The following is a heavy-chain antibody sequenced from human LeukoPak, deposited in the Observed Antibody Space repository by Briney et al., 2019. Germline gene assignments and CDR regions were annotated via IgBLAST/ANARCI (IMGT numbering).Heavy chain of an antibody. D-gene: IGHD2-2*01. Sequence: PSETLSLTCTVSGGSISSGSYYWSWIRQPAGKGLEWIGRIYTSGSTNYNPSLKSRVTISVDTSKNQFSLKLSSVTAADTAVYYCARVPIVVVPAASDWFDPWGQGTLVTVSS. V-gene: IGHV4-61*02. CDR2: IYTSGST. CDR1: GGSISSGSYY. J-gene: IGHJ5*02. CDR3: ARVPIVVVPAASDWFDP.